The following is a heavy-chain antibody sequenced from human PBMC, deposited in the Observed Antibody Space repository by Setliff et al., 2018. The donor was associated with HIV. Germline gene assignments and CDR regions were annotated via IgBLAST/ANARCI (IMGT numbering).Heavy chain of an antibody. CDR1: GGSINSGNNY. J-gene: IGHJ4*02. CDR2: IYYSGTT. D-gene: IGHD5-12*01. Sequence: SETLSLTCTVSGGSINSGNNYWSWIRQHPGKGLEWIGFIYYSGTTYYNPSLKGRVTISVDTSKNQFSLRLRAVTAADTAIYYCARLYSPPRGFDFWGQGTLVTVSS. V-gene: IGHV4-30-4*01. CDR3: ARLYSPPRGFDF.